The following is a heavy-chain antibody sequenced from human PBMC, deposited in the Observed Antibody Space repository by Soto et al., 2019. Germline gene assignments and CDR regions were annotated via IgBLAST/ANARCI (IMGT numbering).Heavy chain of an antibody. D-gene: IGHD3-10*01. CDR2: INSDGSST. CDR1: GFPFRSGW. J-gene: IGHJ5*02. V-gene: IGHV3-74*01. Sequence: PGGSLTLSCAASGFPFRSGWFYWVRHAPRRGLVRVSRINSDGSSTSYADSVKGRFTISRRNAKNALYLQMNSPREEGTAVYDGAIDRGYDHYGSGSYDIFSPNWFDPWGQGTLVTVSS. CDR3: AIDRGYDHYGSGSYDIFSPNWFDP.